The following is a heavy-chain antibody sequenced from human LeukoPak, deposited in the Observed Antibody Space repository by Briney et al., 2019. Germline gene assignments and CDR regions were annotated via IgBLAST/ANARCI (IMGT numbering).Heavy chain of an antibody. CDR1: GFTFSSYA. Sequence: GGSLRLSCAASGFTFSSYAMSWVRQAPGKGLEWVSGISGSGGSAFYPDSVKGRFTISRDNSKNTLYLQMNSLRAEDTAVYYCAKRGYYYDSSGYYYFDYWGQGTLVTVSS. CDR3: AKRGYYYDSSGYYYFDY. V-gene: IGHV3-23*01. CDR2: ISGSGGSA. D-gene: IGHD3-22*01. J-gene: IGHJ4*02.